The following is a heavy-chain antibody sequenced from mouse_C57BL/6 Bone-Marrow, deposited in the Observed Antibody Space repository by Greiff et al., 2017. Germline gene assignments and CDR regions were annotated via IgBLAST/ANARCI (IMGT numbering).Heavy chain of an antibody. CDR1: GYTFTSYT. CDR2: INPSSGYT. D-gene: IGHD1-1*01. Sequence: VQLVESGAELARPGASVKMSCKASGYTFTSYTMHWVNQRPGQGLEWIGYINPSSGYTKYNQKFKDKATLTADKSSSTAYMQLSSLTSEDSAVYYCARLLCYYGRPAWFAYWGKGTLVTVSA. J-gene: IGHJ3*01. CDR3: ARLLCYYGRPAWFAY. V-gene: IGHV1-4*01.